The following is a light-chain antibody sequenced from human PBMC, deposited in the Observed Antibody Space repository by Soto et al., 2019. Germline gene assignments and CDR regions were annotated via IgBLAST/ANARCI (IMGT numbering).Light chain of an antibody. Sequence: EFVLTQSPGTLSLSPGERATLSCTASQTVRNNYLAWYQQKPGQAPRLLIYDASSRATGIPDRFSGGGSGTDFTLTISRLEPEDFAVYYCQQYGSSPVTFGQGTRLEIK. V-gene: IGKV3-20*01. CDR1: QTVRNNY. CDR3: QQYGSSPVT. CDR2: DAS. J-gene: IGKJ5*01.